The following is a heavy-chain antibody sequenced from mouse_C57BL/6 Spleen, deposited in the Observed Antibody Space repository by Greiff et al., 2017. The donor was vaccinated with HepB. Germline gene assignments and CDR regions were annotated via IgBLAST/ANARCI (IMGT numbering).Heavy chain of an antibody. CDR1: GFTFSDYY. J-gene: IGHJ1*03. D-gene: IGHD2-4*01. CDR2: INYDGSST. Sequence: EVNVVESEGGLVQPGSSMKLSCTASGFTFSDYYMAWVRQVPEKGLEWVANINYDGSSTYYLDSLKSRFIISRDNAKNILYLQMNSLKSEDTATYYCARDRGYDWWYFDVWGTGTTVTVSS. V-gene: IGHV5-16*01. CDR3: ARDRGYDWWYFDV.